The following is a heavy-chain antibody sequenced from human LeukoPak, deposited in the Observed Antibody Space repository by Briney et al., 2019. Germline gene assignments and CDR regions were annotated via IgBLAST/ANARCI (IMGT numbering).Heavy chain of an antibody. D-gene: IGHD2-15*01. CDR3: ARAGYPFNY. Sequence: ASGKVSCKASGYTFTSYGSSWVRQAPGQGLEWMGWISAYNGNTNFAQRLQGRVTMTTDTSTSAAYMELRTLRSDDTAVYYCARAGYPFNYWGQGTLVTVSS. J-gene: IGHJ4*02. CDR2: ISAYNGNT. V-gene: IGHV1-18*01. CDR1: GYTFTSYG.